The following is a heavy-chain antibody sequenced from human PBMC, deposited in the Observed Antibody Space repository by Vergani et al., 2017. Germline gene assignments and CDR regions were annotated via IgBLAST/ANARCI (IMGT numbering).Heavy chain of an antibody. J-gene: IGHJ4*02. V-gene: IGHV4-59*01. CDR3: ARDPSRDGYNPGRGFDY. CDR1: GGSISSYY. Sequence: QVQLQESGPGLVKPSETLSLTCTVSGGSISSYYWSWIRQPPGKGLEWIGYSYYSGSTNYNPSLKSRVTISVDTSKNQFCLKLSSVTAADTAVYYSARDPSRDGYNPGRGFDYWGQGTLVTVSS. D-gene: IGHD5-24*01. CDR2: SYYSGST.